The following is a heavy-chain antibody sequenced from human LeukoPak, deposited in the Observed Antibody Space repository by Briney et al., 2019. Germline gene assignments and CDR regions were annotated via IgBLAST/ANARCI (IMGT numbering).Heavy chain of an antibody. J-gene: IGHJ4*02. D-gene: IGHD1-1*01. CDR1: GYSISSTYY. CDR3: ATCVRGTTDFDY. Sequence: SEXLSLTCTVSGYSISSTYYWGWSRQPPGKGGEWIGSIHHSGSNYYKRSLKRRVTISEDRSKKKFSMKLSSVTAADTAVYYCATCVRGTTDFDYWGQGTLVTVSS. CDR2: IHHSGSN. V-gene: IGHV4-38-2*02.